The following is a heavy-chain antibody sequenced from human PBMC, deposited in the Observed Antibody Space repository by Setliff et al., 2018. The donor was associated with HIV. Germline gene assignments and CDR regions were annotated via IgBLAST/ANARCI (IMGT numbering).Heavy chain of an antibody. D-gene: IGHD3-10*01. Sequence: ASVKVSCKASGGPFTSAFNWVRQVPGQGLEWMGGIIPIFGTANYAQNFGGRVTITADQSTTTSYLQLNSLRAEDTAVYYCAKHRDFGSGSYFDHWGQGTKVTVSS. CDR3: AKHRDFGSGSYFDH. V-gene: IGHV1-69*13. CDR2: IIPIFGTA. CDR1: GGPFTSA. J-gene: IGHJ4*02.